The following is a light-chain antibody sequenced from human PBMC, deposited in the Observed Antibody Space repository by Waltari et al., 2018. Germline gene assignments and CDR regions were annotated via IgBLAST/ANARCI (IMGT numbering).Light chain of an antibody. CDR1: SSDIGTYHL. V-gene: IGLV2-23*02. CDR3: CSYAGSAISV. Sequence: QSALTQTATVSGSPGQSIPISCTGTSSDIGTYHLVSWYQQHPGKAPTLIIYDVNKRPSGVSNRFSGSKSGNTASLTISGLQAADEADYYCCSYAGSAISVFGGGTKVTVL. J-gene: IGLJ3*02. CDR2: DVN.